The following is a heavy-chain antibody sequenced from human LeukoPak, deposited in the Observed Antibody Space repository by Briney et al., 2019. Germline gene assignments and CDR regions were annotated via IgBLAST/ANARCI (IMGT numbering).Heavy chain of an antibody. CDR3: AIALGY. Sequence: GGSLRLSCVASGFTFRTYLMNWVRQAPGKGLEWVSGFSHSGSSIYYADSVKGRFTIPRDNSKNTLYLQIARLGFEDTAVFYCAIALGYWGQGTLVTVSS. V-gene: IGHV3-23*01. J-gene: IGHJ4*02. CDR1: GFTFRTYL. CDR2: FSHSGSSI.